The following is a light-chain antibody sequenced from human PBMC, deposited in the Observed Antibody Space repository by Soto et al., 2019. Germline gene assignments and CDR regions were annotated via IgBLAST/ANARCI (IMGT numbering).Light chain of an antibody. CDR1: SSNIGSNY. Sequence: QSVLTQPPSASGTPGQRVTISCSGSSSNIGSNYVYWYQQLPGTAPKLLIYRNNQRPSGVPDRFSGSKSGTSASLAISGLRSEDEADYYCAAWDDSLVVFGGGTQLPS. CDR2: RNN. CDR3: AAWDDSLVV. V-gene: IGLV1-47*01. J-gene: IGLJ2*01.